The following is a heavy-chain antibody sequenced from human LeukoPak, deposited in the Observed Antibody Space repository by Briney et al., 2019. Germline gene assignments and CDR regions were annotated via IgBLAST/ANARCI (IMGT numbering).Heavy chain of an antibody. V-gene: IGHV4-34*01. CDR3: ARGRRDFWGGYRTNPASYYYGMDV. CDR1: GGSFSGYY. D-gene: IGHD3-3*01. J-gene: IGHJ6*02. Sequence: PSETLSLTCAVYGGSFSGYYWSWIRQPPGKGLEWSGEINHSGSTNYNPSLKSRVTISVDTSKNQFSLKLSCVTAADTALYYCARGRRDFWGGYRTNPASYYYGMDVWGQGTTVTVSS. CDR2: INHSGST.